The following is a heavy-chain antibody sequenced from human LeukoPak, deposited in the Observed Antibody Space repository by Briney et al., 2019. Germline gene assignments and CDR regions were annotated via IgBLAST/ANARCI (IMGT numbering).Heavy chain of an antibody. CDR2: INPSGGST. CDR1: GYTFTSYY. CDR3: ARERDYDVWSGSRYFDY. J-gene: IGHJ4*02. D-gene: IGHD3-3*01. V-gene: IGHV1-46*01. Sequence: ASVKVSCKASGYTFTSYYMHWVRQAPGQGLEGMGIINPSGGSTSYAQKFQGRVTMTRATSISTAYMELSRLRSDDTAVYYCARERDYDVWSGSRYFDYWGQGTLVTVSS.